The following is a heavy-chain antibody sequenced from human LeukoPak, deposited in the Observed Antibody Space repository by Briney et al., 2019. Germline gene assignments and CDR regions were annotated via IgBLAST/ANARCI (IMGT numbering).Heavy chain of an antibody. V-gene: IGHV3-11*01. CDR2: ISESGNII. Sequence: PGGSLRLSCAASGFTFSDEYMNWIRQAPGKGLEWVSYISESGNIIYYADSVKGRFTISRDNARNSLYLQMNSLRAEDTAVYYCARGERHSGYDWDFDYWGQGTLVTVSS. D-gene: IGHD5-12*01. CDR1: GFTFSDEY. J-gene: IGHJ4*02. CDR3: ARGERHSGYDWDFDY.